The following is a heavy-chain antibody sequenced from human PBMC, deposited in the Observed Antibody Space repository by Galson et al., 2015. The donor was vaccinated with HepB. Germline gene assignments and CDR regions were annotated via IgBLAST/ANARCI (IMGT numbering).Heavy chain of an antibody. J-gene: IGHJ6*02. CDR3: ARESASTFWYDFWSGYYTNALYGMDV. Sequence: SLRLSCAASGFTFSDYYMSWIRQAPGKGLEWVSYISSSGSTIYYADSVKVRFTISRDNAKNSLYLQMNSLRAEDTAVYYCARESASTFWYDFWSGYYTNALYGMDVWGQGTTVTVSS. D-gene: IGHD3-3*01. V-gene: IGHV3-11*01. CDR1: GFTFSDYY. CDR2: ISSSGSTI.